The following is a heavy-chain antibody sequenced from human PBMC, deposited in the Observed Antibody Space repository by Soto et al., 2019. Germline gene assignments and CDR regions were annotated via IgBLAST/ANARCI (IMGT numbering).Heavy chain of an antibody. V-gene: IGHV1-69*02. CDR3: ARGYCSSTSCYPHCDY. Sequence: QVQLVQSGAEVKKPGSSVKFSCKASGGTISSYTISWVRQAPGQGLEWMGRIIPILGIANYAQKFQGSVTITADKSTSTAYMELRSLRSEDTAVYYCARGYCSSTSCYPHCDYWGQGTLVTVSS. CDR1: GGTISSYT. J-gene: IGHJ4*02. CDR2: IIPILGIA. D-gene: IGHD2-2*01.